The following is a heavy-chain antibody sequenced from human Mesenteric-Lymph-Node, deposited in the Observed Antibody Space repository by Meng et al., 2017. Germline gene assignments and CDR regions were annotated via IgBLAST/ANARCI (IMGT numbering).Heavy chain of an antibody. V-gene: IGHV1-69*13. CDR3: ATGEAYSYGCGDY. CDR2: IIPIFGTA. J-gene: IGHJ4*02. D-gene: IGHD5-18*01. CDR1: GGTFSSYA. Sequence: SVKVSCKASGGTFSSYAISWVRQAPGQGLEWMGGIIPIFGTANYAQKFQGRVTITADESTSTAYMELSSLRSEDTAVYYYATGEAYSYGCGDYWGQGTLVTVSS.